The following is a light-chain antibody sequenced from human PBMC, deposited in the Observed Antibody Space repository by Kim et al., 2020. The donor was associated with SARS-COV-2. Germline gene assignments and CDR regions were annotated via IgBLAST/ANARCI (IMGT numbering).Light chain of an antibody. V-gene: IGKV1-5*03. CDR2: KAS. J-gene: IGKJ1*01. CDR1: ESISSW. CDR3: QQYYSSVLT. Sequence: ASVGDRVPISCRASESISSWLACYQQKPGKAPKPLIYKASSLESGVPLRFSGSGSGTELTLTISSLQPDDFATYYCQQYYSSVLTFGQGTKVDIK.